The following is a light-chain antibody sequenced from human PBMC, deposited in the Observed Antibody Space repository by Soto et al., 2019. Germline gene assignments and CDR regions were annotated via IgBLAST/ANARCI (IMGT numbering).Light chain of an antibody. CDR3: AAWDDSLNGVV. CDR1: SSNIGSNS. J-gene: IGLJ2*01. Sequence: QPVLTPPPSASGTPGQRVSISCSGSSSNIGSNSVNWYKQLPGTAPKLLMYSSNQRPSGVPDRFSGSKSGTSASLAISGLQSEDEADYYCAAWDDSLNGVVFGGGTKRTVL. V-gene: IGLV1-44*01. CDR2: SSN.